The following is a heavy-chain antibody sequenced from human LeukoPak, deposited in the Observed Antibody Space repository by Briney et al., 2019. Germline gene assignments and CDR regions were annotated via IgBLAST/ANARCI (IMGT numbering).Heavy chain of an antibody. V-gene: IGHV1-69*13. CDR1: GGTFSSYA. D-gene: IGHD2-2*01. CDR2: IIPIFGTA. Sequence: EASVKVSCKASGGTFSSYAISWVRQAPGQGLEWMGGIIPIFGTANYAQKFQGRVTITADESTSTAYMELSSLRSEDTAVYYCARDRWRVVPAAKGSYYYYGMDVWGQGTTVTVSS. CDR3: ARDRWRVVPAAKGSYYYYGMDV. J-gene: IGHJ6*02.